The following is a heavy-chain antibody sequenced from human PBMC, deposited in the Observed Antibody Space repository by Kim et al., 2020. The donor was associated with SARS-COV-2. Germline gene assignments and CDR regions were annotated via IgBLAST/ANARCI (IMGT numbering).Heavy chain of an antibody. CDR3: ARERSSGCHDLDY. V-gene: IGHV3-33*01. CDR1: GFTFSSYG. CDR2: IWYDGSNK. D-gene: IGHD6-19*01. Sequence: GGSLRLSCAASGFTFSSYGMHWVRQAPGKGLEWVAVIWYDGSNKYYADSVKGRFTISRDNSKNTLYLQMNSLRAEDTAVYYCARERSSGCHDLDYWGQGTLVTVSS. J-gene: IGHJ4*02.